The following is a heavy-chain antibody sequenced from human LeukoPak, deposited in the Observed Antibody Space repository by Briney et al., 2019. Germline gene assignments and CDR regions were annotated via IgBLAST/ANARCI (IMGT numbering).Heavy chain of an antibody. CDR2: IKQDGSEK. V-gene: IGHV3-7*01. Sequence: GGSLRLSCAASGFTFSHYWMSWVRQAPGKGLEWLANIKQDGSEKYYVDSAKGRFTISRDNAKNSPYLQMNSQRAEDTAIYYCARDQGALDIWGQGTMVTVSS. J-gene: IGHJ3*02. CDR1: GFTFSHYW. CDR3: ARDQGALDI.